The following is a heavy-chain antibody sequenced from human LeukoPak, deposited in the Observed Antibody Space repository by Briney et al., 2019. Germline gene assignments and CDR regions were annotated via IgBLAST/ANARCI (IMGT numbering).Heavy chain of an antibody. CDR3: ARPVVPAASNDGYFDY. Sequence: PGGSLRLSCEASGFTFSAYAMTWVRQAPGKGLEWVSSIGSDNKPHYSESVKGRFAISRDNSKSMLFLQLNSLRAEDTALYYCARPVVPAASNDGYFDYWGQGTLVTVSS. CDR1: GFTFSAYA. J-gene: IGHJ4*02. V-gene: IGHV3-23*05. D-gene: IGHD2-2*01. CDR2: IGSDNKP.